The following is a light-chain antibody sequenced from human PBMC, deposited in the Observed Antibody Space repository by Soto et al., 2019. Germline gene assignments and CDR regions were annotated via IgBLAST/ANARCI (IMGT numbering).Light chain of an antibody. CDR2: GAS. J-gene: IGKJ3*01. V-gene: IGKV3-20*01. CDR3: QQYGSSPFT. CDR1: QIVSSSY. Sequence: EIVLTQSPGTLSLSPGARATLSCRASQIVSSSYLAWYQQKPGQAPRLLIYGASSRATGIPDRFSGSGSGTDFTLTISRLEPEDFAVYYCQQYGSSPFTFGPGTKVDIK.